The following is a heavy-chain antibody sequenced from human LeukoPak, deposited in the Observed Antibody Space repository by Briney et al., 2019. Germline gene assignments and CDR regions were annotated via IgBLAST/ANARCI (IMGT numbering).Heavy chain of an antibody. J-gene: IGHJ4*02. V-gene: IGHV3-30-3*01. CDR2: ISYDGSNK. CDR1: GFTFSSYA. CDR3: ARRRAPYYSSGPPDY. D-gene: IGHD6-19*01. Sequence: EGSLRLSCAASGFTFSSYAMHWVRQAPGKGLEWVAVISYDGSNKYYADSVKGRFTISRDNSKNTLYLQMNSLRAEDTAVYYCARRRAPYYSSGPPDYWGQGTLVTVSS.